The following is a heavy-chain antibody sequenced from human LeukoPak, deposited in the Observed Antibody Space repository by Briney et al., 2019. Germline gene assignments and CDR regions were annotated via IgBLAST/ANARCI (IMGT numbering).Heavy chain of an antibody. J-gene: IGHJ6*03. Sequence: SVKVSCKASGGTFSSYAISWVRQAPGQGLEWMGGIIPIFGTANYAQKFQGRVTITTDESTSTAYMELSSLRSEDTAVYYCASCAFTVTKVGYYYYYYYMDVWGKGTTVTLSS. CDR2: IIPIFGTA. D-gene: IGHD4-17*01. CDR1: GGTFSSYA. CDR3: ASCAFTVTKVGYYYYYYYMDV. V-gene: IGHV1-69*05.